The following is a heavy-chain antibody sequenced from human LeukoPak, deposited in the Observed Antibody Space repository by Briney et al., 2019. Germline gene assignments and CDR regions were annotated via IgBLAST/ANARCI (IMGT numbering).Heavy chain of an antibody. V-gene: IGHV4-61*01. CDR2: IYYSGST. D-gene: IGHD3-9*01. CDR1: GGSVSSGSYC. J-gene: IGHJ6*04. CDR3: ARDVNYDILTGYYGMDV. Sequence: SETLSLTCTVSGGSVSSGSYCWSWIRQPPGKGLEWIGYIYYSGSTNYNPSLKSRVTISVDTSKNQFSLKLSSVTAADTAVYYCARDVNYDILTGYYGMDVWGKGTTVTVSS.